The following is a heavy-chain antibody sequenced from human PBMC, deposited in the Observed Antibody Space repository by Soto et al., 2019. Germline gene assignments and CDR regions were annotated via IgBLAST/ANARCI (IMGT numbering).Heavy chain of an antibody. V-gene: IGHV1-18*01. CDR1: GYTFTSYG. CDR2: LSPYNGNT. D-gene: IGHD2-2*02. J-gene: IGHJ5*02. Sequence: GASVKVSCKTSGYTFTSYGITWVRQAPGQGLEWMGWLSPYNGNTNSAQKLQGRVTMTTDTSTSTAYMELRSLRSDDTAVYYCARESLVPAAILDPWGQGTLVTVSS. CDR3: ARESLVPAAILDP.